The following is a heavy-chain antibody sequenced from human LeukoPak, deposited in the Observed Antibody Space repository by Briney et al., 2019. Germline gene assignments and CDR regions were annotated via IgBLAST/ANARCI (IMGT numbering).Heavy chain of an antibody. CDR3: ASRSSIWSGYQDTLYYFDS. CDR1: GGSIGSYY. D-gene: IGHD3-3*01. CDR2: IYYSGST. J-gene: IGHJ4*02. V-gene: IGHV4-59*01. Sequence: SETLSLTCTVSGGSIGSYYWSWIRQPPGKRLEWIGHIYYSGSTNYNPSLKSRVTISVDTSKNQFSLKLSSVTAADTAVYYCASRSSIWSGYQDTLYYFDSWGQGTLVTVSS.